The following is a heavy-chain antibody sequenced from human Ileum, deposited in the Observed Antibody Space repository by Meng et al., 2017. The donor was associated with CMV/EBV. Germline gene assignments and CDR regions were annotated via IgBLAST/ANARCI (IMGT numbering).Heavy chain of an antibody. Sequence: GNGSSHAISRVRQAPEQGGEWMGGIIPIFGTANYAQKFQGRVTITTDESTSTAYMELSSLRSEDTAVYYCARAHSIRGYYYDSSGSWGQGTLVTVSS. V-gene: IGHV1-69*05. CDR1: GNGSSHA. CDR2: IIPIFGTA. D-gene: IGHD3-22*01. CDR3: ARAHSIRGYYYDSSGS. J-gene: IGHJ5*02.